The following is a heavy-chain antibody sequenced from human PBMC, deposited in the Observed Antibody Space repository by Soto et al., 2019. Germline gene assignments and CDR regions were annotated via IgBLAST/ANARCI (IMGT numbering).Heavy chain of an antibody. CDR3: AKAQSRYFDWLLAFDY. CDR2: ISWNRGSI. D-gene: IGHD3-9*01. J-gene: IGHJ4*02. V-gene: IGHV3-9*01. Sequence: EVQLVESGGGLVQPGRSLRLSCAASGFTFDDYAMHWVRQAPGKGLAWVSGISWNRGSIGYADSVKGRFTISRDNAKNSLYLQMNSLRAEDTALYYCAKAQSRYFDWLLAFDYWGQGTLVTVSS. CDR1: GFTFDDYA.